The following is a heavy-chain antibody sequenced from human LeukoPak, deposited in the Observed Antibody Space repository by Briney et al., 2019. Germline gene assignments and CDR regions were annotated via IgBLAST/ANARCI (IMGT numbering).Heavy chain of an antibody. CDR3: ARDGAAAGTWDY. D-gene: IGHD6-13*01. Sequence: GGSLRLSCATSGFSFSSYAMSWVRQAPGKGLEWVSSISSSSSYIYYADSVKGRFTISRDNAKNSLYLQMNSLRAEDTAVYYCARDGAAAGTWDYWGQGTLVTVSS. J-gene: IGHJ4*02. CDR2: ISSSSSYI. V-gene: IGHV3-21*01. CDR1: GFSFSSYA.